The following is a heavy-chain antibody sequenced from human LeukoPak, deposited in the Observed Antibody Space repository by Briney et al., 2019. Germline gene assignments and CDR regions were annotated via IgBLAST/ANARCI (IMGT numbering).Heavy chain of an antibody. CDR1: SGSISSYS. D-gene: IGHD6-13*01. V-gene: IGHV4-4*07. J-gene: IGHJ4*02. CDR3: ARDRRYSSTHYFDY. Sequence: SETLSLTCTVSSGSISSYSWTWIRQPAGKGLEWIGRIYTSGSTNYNPSLKSRVTISVDKSKNQFSLKLSSVTAADTAVYYCARDRRYSSTHYFDYWGQGILVTVSS. CDR2: IYTSGST.